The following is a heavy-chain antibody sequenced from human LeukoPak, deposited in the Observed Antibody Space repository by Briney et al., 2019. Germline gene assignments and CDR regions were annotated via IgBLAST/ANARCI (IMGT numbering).Heavy chain of an antibody. D-gene: IGHD2-21*01. CDR3: ARDHSGVILLWPDP. V-gene: IGHV1-69*04. Sequence: SVKVSCKASGGTFSSYAISWVRQAPGQGLEWMGRIIPILGIATYAQKFQGRVTVTADKSTSTAYMELSSLRSEDTAVYYCARDHSGVILLWPDPWGQGTLVTVSS. J-gene: IGHJ5*02. CDR2: IIPILGIA. CDR1: GGTFSSYA.